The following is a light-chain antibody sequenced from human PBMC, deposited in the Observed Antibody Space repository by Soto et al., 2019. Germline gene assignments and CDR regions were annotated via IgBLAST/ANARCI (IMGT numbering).Light chain of an antibody. V-gene: IGKV3-20*01. J-gene: IGKJ2*01. CDR2: GAS. CDR3: EQYGSSPYA. CDR1: QSVSSSY. Sequence: EIVLTQSPGTLSLSPGERATLSCRASQSVSSSYLAWYQQKPGQAPRLIIYGASSSATGMPDTFSGGGSGTDFTLTISRLEPEDFAVDYCEQYGSSPYACGQGTKVEI.